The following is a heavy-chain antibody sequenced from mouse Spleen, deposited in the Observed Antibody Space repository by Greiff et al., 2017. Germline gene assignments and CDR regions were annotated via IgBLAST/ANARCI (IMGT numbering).Heavy chain of an antibody. CDR1: GYTFTSYW. CDR2: IDPSDSYT. Sequence: QVQLQQPGAELVMPGASVKLSCKASGYTFTSYWMHWVKQRPGQGLEWIGEIDPSDSYTNYNQKFKGKATLTVDKSSSTAYMQLSSLTSEDSAVYYCARDYDWFAYWGQGTLVTVSA. CDR3: ARDYDWFAY. J-gene: IGHJ3*01. V-gene: IGHV1-69*01. D-gene: IGHD2-4*01.